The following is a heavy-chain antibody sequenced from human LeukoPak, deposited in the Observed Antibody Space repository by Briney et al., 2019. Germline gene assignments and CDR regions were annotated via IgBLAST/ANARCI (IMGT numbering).Heavy chain of an antibody. CDR3: ARGMGYCSSTSCYLPLDH. Sequence: GGSLRLSCAASGFTFSSSYMSWVRQAPGKGLEWVSVIYSGGSTYYADSVKGRFTLSRDNSKNTLYLQMNCLRPDDTAVYYCARGMGYCSSTSCYLPLDHWGQGAPVIDSS. CDR1: GFTFSSSY. CDR2: IYSGGST. D-gene: IGHD2-2*01. J-gene: IGHJ4*02. V-gene: IGHV3-66*02.